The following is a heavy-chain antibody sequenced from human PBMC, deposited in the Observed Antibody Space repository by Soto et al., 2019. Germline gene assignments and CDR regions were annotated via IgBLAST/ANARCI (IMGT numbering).Heavy chain of an antibody. CDR3: ARRSGWDETYYYYGMDV. J-gene: IGHJ6*02. CDR1: GGSISSSSYY. CDR2: IYYSGST. V-gene: IGHV4-39*01. Sequence: SETLSLTCTVSGGSISSSSYYWGWIRQPPGKGLEWIGSIYYSGSTYYNPSLKSRVTISVDTSKNQFSLKLSSVTAADTAVYYCARRSGWDETYYYYGMDVWGQGTTVTVSS. D-gene: IGHD6-19*01.